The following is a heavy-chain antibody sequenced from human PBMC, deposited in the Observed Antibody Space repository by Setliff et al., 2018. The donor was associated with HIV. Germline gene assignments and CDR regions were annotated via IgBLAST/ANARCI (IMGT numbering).Heavy chain of an antibody. CDR3: ARDPGYKRTCYCVFDI. V-gene: IGHV1-2*02. Sequence: ASVKVSCKASGYIFTDYYIHWVRRAPGQGLEWMGWINTNGGYTNYAQKCQGRVNMTRDTSISTTCMELSRLRSDDTAVYYCARDPGYKRTCYCVFDIWGQGTTVTVSS. CDR1: GYIFTDYY. D-gene: IGHD1-20*01. CDR2: INTNGGYT. J-gene: IGHJ3*02.